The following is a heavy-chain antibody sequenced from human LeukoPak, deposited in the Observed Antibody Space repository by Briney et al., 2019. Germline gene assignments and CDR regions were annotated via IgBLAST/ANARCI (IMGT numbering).Heavy chain of an antibody. V-gene: IGHV3-30*04. Sequence: PGGSLRLSCAASGFTFSSYAMHWVRQAPGKGLEWVAVISYDGSNKYYADSVKGRFTISRDNSKNTLYLQMNSLRAEDTAVYYCAKGLSGSYPWDAFDIWGQGKMVTVSS. CDR2: ISYDGSNK. J-gene: IGHJ3*02. CDR1: GFTFSSYA. D-gene: IGHD3-10*01. CDR3: AKGLSGSYPWDAFDI.